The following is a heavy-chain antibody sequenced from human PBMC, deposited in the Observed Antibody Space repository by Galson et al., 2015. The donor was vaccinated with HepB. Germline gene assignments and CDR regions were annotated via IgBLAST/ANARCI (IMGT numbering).Heavy chain of an antibody. CDR3: AMYRGDFWSGRGWFDP. CDR1: GYSFTSYW. Sequence: QSGAEVKKPGESLKISCKGSGYSFTSYWIDWVRQMPGKGLEWMGIIYPGDSDTRYSPSFQGQVTISADKSISTAYLQWSSLKASDTAMYYCAMYRGDFWSGRGWFDPWGQGTLVTVSS. J-gene: IGHJ5*02. V-gene: IGHV5-51*01. D-gene: IGHD3-3*01. CDR2: IYPGDSDT.